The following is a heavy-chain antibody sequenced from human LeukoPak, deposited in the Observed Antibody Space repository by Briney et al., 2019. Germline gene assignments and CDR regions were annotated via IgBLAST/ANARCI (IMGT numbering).Heavy chain of an antibody. CDR2: ISWNSGSI. Sequence: PGRSLRLSCAASGFTFDDYAMHWVRQAPGKGLEWVSGISWNSGSIGYADSVKGRFTISRDNAKNSLYLQMNSLRAEDTALYYCAKDIAAAGTGPDYWGQGTLVTVSS. V-gene: IGHV3-9*01. J-gene: IGHJ4*02. D-gene: IGHD6-13*01. CDR3: AKDIAAAGTGPDY. CDR1: GFTFDDYA.